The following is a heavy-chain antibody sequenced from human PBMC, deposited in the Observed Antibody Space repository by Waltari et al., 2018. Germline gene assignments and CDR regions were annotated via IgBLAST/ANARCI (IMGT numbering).Heavy chain of an antibody. V-gene: IGHV1-8*03. CDR2: MNPNSGNT. J-gene: IGHJ2*01. CDR1: GYTFTSYD. CDR3: ARRSLEEMTPEADWYFDL. Sequence: QVQLVQSGAEVKKPGASVKVSCKASGYTFTSYDINWVRQATGQGLEWMGWMNPNSGNTGYAQKFQGRVTITRNTSISTAYMELSSLRSEDTAVYYCARRSLEEMTPEADWYFDLWGRGTLVTVSS.